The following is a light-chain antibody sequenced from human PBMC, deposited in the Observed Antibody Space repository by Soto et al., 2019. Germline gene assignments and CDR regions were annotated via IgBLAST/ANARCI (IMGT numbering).Light chain of an antibody. CDR3: SSSATGTTSKVV. Sequence: QSVLTQPASVSGSPGQSITISCTGTSSDVGNSDYVSWYQHHPGKAPKLMISGVTNRPSGVSNRFSGSKSGNTASLIISGLQAEDEADYYCSSSATGTTSKVVFGGGTQLTVL. CDR1: SSDVGNSDY. V-gene: IGLV2-14*03. CDR2: GVT. J-gene: IGLJ2*01.